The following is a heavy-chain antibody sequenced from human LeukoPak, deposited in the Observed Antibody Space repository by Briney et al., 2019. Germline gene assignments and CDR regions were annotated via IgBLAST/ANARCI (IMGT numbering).Heavy chain of an antibody. J-gene: IGHJ6*02. D-gene: IGHD4-17*01. Sequence: GGSLRLSCAASGFTFSSYAMHWVRQAPGKGLEWVAVISYDGSNKYYADSVKGRFTISRDNSKNTLYLQMNSLRAEDTAVYYCARDVAFRRGDYYYYYGMDVWGQGTLVTVSS. CDR3: ARDVAFRRGDYYYYYGMDV. V-gene: IGHV3-30*04. CDR1: GFTFSSYA. CDR2: ISYDGSNK.